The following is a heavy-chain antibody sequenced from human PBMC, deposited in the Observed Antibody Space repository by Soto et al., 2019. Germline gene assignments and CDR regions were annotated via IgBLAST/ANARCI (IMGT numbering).Heavy chain of an antibody. Sequence: QVQLVQSGAEVKKPGSSVKVSCNASGGTFSSYAISWVRQAPGQGLEWMGGIIPIFGKANYAQKFQGRVTITADESTSTAYMELSSLRSEDTAVYYCAAVSSGYYHTYDYWGQGTLVTVSS. CDR1: GGTFSSYA. D-gene: IGHD3-22*01. CDR2: IIPIFGKA. J-gene: IGHJ4*02. CDR3: AAVSSGYYHTYDY. V-gene: IGHV1-69*01.